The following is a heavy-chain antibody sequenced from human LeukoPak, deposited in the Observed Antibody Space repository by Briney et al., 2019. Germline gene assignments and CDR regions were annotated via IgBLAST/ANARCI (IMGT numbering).Heavy chain of an antibody. Sequence: PSETLSLTCTVSGGSISSSSYYWGWIRQPPGKGLEWIGSIYYSGSTYYNPSLKSRVTISVDTSKNQFSLKLSSVTAADTAVYYCASRPNPYYYYYGMDVWGQGTTVTVSS. CDR2: IYYSGST. CDR1: GGSISSSSYY. CDR3: ASRPNPYYYYYGMDV. V-gene: IGHV4-39*07. J-gene: IGHJ6*02.